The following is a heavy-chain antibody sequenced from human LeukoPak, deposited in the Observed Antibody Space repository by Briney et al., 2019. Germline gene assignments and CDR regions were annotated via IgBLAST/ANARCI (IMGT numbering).Heavy chain of an antibody. D-gene: IGHD3-22*01. CDR2: ISYDGSNK. CDR1: GFTFSSYG. Sequence: GGSLRLSCAASGFTFSSYGMHWVRQAPGKGLEWVAVISYDGSNKYYADSVKGRFTISRDNSKNTLYLQMNSLRAEDTAVYYCAKDRPYYYDSSGYLVYWGQGTLVTVSS. CDR3: AKDRPYYYDSSGYLVY. J-gene: IGHJ4*02. V-gene: IGHV3-30*18.